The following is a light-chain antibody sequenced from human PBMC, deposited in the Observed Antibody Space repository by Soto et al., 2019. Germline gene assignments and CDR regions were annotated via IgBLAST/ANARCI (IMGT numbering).Light chain of an antibody. CDR2: DAS. Sequence: EIVLTQSPATLSLSPGERATLSCRASQSVSSYLAWYQQKPGQAPRLLIYDASNRATGIPARFSGSGSGTDFTLTISSLEPEDFAVYYCQHYSSFPYTFGQGTKLELK. V-gene: IGKV3-11*01. CDR1: QSVSSY. J-gene: IGKJ2*01. CDR3: QHYSSFPYT.